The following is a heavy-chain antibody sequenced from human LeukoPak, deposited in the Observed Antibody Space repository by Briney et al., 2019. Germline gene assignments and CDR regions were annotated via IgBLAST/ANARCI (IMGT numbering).Heavy chain of an antibody. CDR3: ARSTDEYNWFDP. CDR2: INPNSGGT. D-gene: IGHD1-26*01. CDR1: GYTLTELS. Sequence: ASVKVSCKVSGYTLTELSMHWVRQAPGQGLEWMGWINPNSGGTNYAQKFQGWVTMTRDTSISTAYMELSRLRSDDTAVYYCARSTDEYNWFDPWGQGTLVTVSS. J-gene: IGHJ5*02. V-gene: IGHV1-2*04.